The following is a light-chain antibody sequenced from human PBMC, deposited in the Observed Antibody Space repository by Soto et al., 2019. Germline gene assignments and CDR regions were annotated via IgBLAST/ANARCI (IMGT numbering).Light chain of an antibody. CDR3: QQYYSAPPT. CDR1: PSVLYSSNNKNY. V-gene: IGKV4-1*01. Sequence: DIVMTQSPDSVTVALGERATINCRSSPSVLYSSNNKNYLAWYQQKSGQPPKLLIYWASTRESGVPDRFSGSGSGAGFTLPISSPQAEDVAVYYCQQYYSAPPTFGQGTKVDIK. J-gene: IGKJ1*01. CDR2: WAS.